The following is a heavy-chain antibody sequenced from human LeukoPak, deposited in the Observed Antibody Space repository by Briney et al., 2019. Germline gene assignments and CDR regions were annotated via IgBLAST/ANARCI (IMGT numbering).Heavy chain of an antibody. Sequence: ASVKVSCKASGYTFTSYYVHWVRQAPGQGLEWMGRINPSGGSTSYAQKFQGRVTMNRDTSTSTLYIELSSLRSEDTAVYYCGRAEAYCSGGSCYFGYFDYWGQGTLVTVSS. V-gene: IGHV1-46*01. CDR3: GRAEAYCSGGSCYFGYFDY. J-gene: IGHJ4*02. CDR1: GYTFTSYY. D-gene: IGHD2-15*01. CDR2: INPSGGST.